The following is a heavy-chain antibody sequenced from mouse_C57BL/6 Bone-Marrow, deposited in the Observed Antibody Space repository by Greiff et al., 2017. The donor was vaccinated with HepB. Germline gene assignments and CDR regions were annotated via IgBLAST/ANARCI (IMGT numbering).Heavy chain of an antibody. CDR2: ISFDGSN. CDR3: ARKGMDY. V-gene: IGHV3-6*01. Sequence: EESGPGLVKPSQSLSLTCSVTGYSITSGYYWNWIRQFPGNKLEWMGYISFDGSNNYNPSLKNRISITRDTSKNQFFLKLNSVTTEDTATYYCARKGMDYWGQGTSVTVSS. J-gene: IGHJ4*01. CDR1: GYSITSGYY.